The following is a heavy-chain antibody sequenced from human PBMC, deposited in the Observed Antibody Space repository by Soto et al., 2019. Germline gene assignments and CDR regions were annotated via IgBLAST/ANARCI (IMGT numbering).Heavy chain of an antibody. CDR3: AKDPTGITYYSYGLDV. V-gene: IGHV3-23*01. J-gene: IGHJ6*02. CDR2: ISGSGGDT. D-gene: IGHD1-7*01. CDR1: GFTFSNYV. Sequence: EVQLLESGGGLVQPGGSLRLSCTASGFTFSNYVMSWVRQAPGKGLEWVSAISGSGGDTYYADSVKGRFTISGDNSKNTLYLQMTSLRAEDTAIYYCAKDPTGITYYSYGLDVWGPGTTVTVS.